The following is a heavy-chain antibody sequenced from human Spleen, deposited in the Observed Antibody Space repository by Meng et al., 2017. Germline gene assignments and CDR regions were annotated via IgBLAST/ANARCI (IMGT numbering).Heavy chain of an antibody. CDR1: GFPVTTSGMG. CDR2: IYWDDDV. CDR3: AHRRPSLGYSHYYDSSGYFDY. V-gene: IGHV2-5*02. J-gene: IGHJ4*02. Sequence: SGPTLVKPTQTLTLTCSLSGFPVTTSGMGVGWIRQPPGKALEWLARIYWDDDVRNRPSLMSRLTITKDPSKSQVVLIMTNLDPVDTATDYCAHRRPSLGYSHYYDSSGYFDYWGQGTLVTVSS. D-gene: IGHD3-22*01.